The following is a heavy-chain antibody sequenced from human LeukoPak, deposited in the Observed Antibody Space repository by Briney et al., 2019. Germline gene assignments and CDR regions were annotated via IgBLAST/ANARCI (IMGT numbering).Heavy chain of an antibody. CDR2: IYYSGST. V-gene: IGHV4-59*08. Sequence: SDTLSVTCTVSGGSISSYYLSWMRQAPGKGLEWMGCIYYSGSTNHNPPLNREASISVGTSKNDLVLKRMSVTGPDAAGFYCAGLEPYYYDSVGPRLDIWGQGTKVTVSS. CDR1: GGSISSYY. D-gene: IGHD3-22*01. CDR3: AGLEPYYYDSVGPRLDI. J-gene: IGHJ6*02.